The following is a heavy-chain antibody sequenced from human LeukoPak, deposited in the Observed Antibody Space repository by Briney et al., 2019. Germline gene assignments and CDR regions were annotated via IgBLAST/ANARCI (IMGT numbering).Heavy chain of an antibody. CDR1: GGSIIGNG. CDR2: IIPIFGTT. Sequence: SVKVSCKASGGSIIGNGISWVRQAPGQGLQWMGGIIPIFGTTNSAQRFQGRVTITADEPTSTVYMELSSLRSEDTAVYYCARGGYCSGGVCPTPFDLWGQGTMVIVSS. D-gene: IGHD2-8*02. V-gene: IGHV1-69*13. J-gene: IGHJ3*01. CDR3: ARGGYCSGGVCPTPFDL.